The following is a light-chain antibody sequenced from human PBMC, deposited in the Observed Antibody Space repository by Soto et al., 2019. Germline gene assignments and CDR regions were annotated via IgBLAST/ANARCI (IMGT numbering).Light chain of an antibody. CDR2: EVS. CDR1: SSDVGSYNF. J-gene: IGLJ3*02. Sequence: QSVLTQPASVSGSPGQWITISCTGTSSDVGSYNFVSWYQQQPGKAPKLMISEVSKRPSGVSNRFSGSKSGNTASLTISGLQAEDEAAYYCCSYAGRSTWVFGGGTKLTVL. CDR3: CSYAGRSTWV. V-gene: IGLV2-23*02.